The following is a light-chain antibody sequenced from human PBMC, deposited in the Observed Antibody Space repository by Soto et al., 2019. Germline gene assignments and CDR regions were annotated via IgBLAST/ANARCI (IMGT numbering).Light chain of an antibody. CDR2: KAS. CDR3: QQYNSYPLT. J-gene: IGKJ4*01. CDR1: QSISSW. Sequence: DIQMTQSPSTLSASVGDRVTITCRASQSISSWLAWYQQKPGKAPNLLIYKASSLESGVPSRVSGSGSGTEVTLTISSLQPDDFATYYGQQYNSYPLTFGGGTKVEIK. V-gene: IGKV1-5*03.